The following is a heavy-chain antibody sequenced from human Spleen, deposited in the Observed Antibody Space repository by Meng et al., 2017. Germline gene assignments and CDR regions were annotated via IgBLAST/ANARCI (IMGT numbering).Heavy chain of an antibody. CDR3: ARRKYQLLSGAGWFDP. CDR1: GGSFSSGGYS. J-gene: IGHJ5*02. V-gene: IGHV4-30-2*03. CDR2: IYHSGTT. D-gene: IGHD2-2*01. Sequence: QLQLQESGSGLVKPSQTLSLTCAVSGGSFSSGGYSWSWIRQPPGKGLGWIGYIYHSGTTYYNPSLKSRVTISVDTSKNQFSLKLSSVTAADTAVYYCARRKYQLLSGAGWFDPWGQGTLVTVSS.